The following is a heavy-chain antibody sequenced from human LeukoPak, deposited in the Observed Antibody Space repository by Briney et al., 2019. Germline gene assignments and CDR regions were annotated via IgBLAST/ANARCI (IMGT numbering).Heavy chain of an antibody. J-gene: IGHJ4*02. CDR3: AGDFWSGYYFRD. Sequence: SETLSLTCTVSGGSISSYYWSWIRQPPGKGLEWIGSIYYSGSTYYNPSLKSRVTISVDTSKNQFSLKLSSVTAADTAVYYCAGDFWSGYYFRDWGQGTLVTVSS. D-gene: IGHD3-3*01. CDR2: IYYSGST. CDR1: GGSISSYY. V-gene: IGHV4-59*05.